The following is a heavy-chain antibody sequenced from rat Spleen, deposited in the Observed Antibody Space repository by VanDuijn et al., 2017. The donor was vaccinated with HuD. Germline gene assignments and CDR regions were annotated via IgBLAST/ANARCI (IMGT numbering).Heavy chain of an antibody. D-gene: IGHD2-2*01. CDR2: ISYDGSST. Sequence: EVQLVESDGDLVQPGRSLKLSCVASGFTFSDYYMAWVRQAPGKGLEWVATISYDGSSTYYRDSVKGRFTISRDNAKSTLYLQMDSLRSEDTATYYLATQGYLGGYWGQGVMVTVSS. CDR3: ATQGYLGGY. J-gene: IGHJ2*01. CDR1: GFTFSDYY. V-gene: IGHV5-29*01.